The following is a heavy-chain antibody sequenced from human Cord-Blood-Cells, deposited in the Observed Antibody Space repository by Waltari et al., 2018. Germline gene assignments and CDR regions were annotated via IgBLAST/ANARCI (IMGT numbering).Heavy chain of an antibody. J-gene: IGHJ5*02. CDR3: ARLYYYDSSGYYNWFDP. CDR1: GGTFSSYA. V-gene: IGHV1-69*01. D-gene: IGHD3-22*01. Sequence: QVQLVQSGAEVKKTGSSVKVSCKASGGTFSSYAISWVRQDLGQGLEWMGGIIPIFGTANYAQKFQGRVTITADESTSTAYMELSSLRSEDTAVYYCARLYYYDSSGYYNWFDPWGQGTLVTVSS. CDR2: IIPIFGTA.